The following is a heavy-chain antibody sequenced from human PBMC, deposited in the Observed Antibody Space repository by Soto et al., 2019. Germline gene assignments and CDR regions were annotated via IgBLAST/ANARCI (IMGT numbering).Heavy chain of an antibody. CDR3: ARYSKARFLEWLPSSSYYYYGMDV. CDR1: GYTFTSYG. J-gene: IGHJ6*02. D-gene: IGHD3-3*01. CDR2: ISAYNGNT. V-gene: IGHV1-18*01. Sequence: ASVKVSCKXSGYTFTSYGISWVRQAPGQGLEWMGWISAYNGNTNYAQKLQGRVTMTTDTSTSTAYMELRSLRSDDTAVYYCARYSKARFLEWLPSSSYYYYGMDVWGQGTTVTVSS.